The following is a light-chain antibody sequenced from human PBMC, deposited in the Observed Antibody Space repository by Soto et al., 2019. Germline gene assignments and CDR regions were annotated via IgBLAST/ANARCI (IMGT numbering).Light chain of an antibody. J-gene: IGLJ2*01. CDR1: SSNIGSNT. V-gene: IGLV1-44*01. Sequence: QAVVTQPPSASGTPGQRVTISCSGSSSNIGSNTVNWYQQLPGTAPKLLIYNYNQRPSGVPDRFSGSRSGASASLAISGLQSEDEADYYCAVWDDSLNGVVFGGGTKVTVL. CDR3: AVWDDSLNGVV. CDR2: NYN.